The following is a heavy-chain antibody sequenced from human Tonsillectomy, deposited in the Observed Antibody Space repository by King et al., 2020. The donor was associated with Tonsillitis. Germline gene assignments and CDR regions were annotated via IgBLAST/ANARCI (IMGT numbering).Heavy chain of an antibody. CDR2: IYWNDDK. V-gene: IGHV2-5*01. CDR3: AHRRSLGCTSTSCSSFDI. J-gene: IGHJ3*02. Sequence: VTLKESGPTLVKPTQTLTLTCTFSGFSLSTSGVGVGWIRQPPGKALEWLALIYWNDDKRYSPSLKSRLTITKDTSKNQVVLTMTNMDPVDTATYYCAHRRSLGCTSTSCSSFDIWGQGTMVTVSS. CDR1: GFSLSTSGVG. D-gene: IGHD2-2*01.